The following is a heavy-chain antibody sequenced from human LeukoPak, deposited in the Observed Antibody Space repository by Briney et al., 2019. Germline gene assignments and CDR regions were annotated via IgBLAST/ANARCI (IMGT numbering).Heavy chain of an antibody. CDR1: GYTFTNYY. D-gene: IGHD7-27*01. CDR2: INPNNGGT. CDR3: ARDPGANYFDY. Sequence: ASVKVSCKASGYTFTNYYIHWVRQAPGQGLEWMGWINPNNGGTNYAQKFQGRVTMAGDPSISTAYMELRRLRSDDTAMFYCARDPGANYFDYWGQGTLVTVSS. V-gene: IGHV1-2*02. J-gene: IGHJ4*02.